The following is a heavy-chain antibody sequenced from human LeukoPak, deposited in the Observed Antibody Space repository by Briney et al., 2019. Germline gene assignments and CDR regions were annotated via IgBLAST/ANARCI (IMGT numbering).Heavy chain of an antibody. V-gene: IGHV1-46*01. J-gene: IGHJ5*01. CDR3: ADESGFDTIWFDS. Sequence: GASMKPSCKPSGYTFTSYYMHWGRQAPGQGLEWMGIINPSGGSTSYAQKFQGRVTMTRDTSTSTVYMELSSLRSEDTAVYYCADESGFDTIWFDSCGWGTLVTVSS. D-gene: IGHD5-12*01. CDR1: GYTFTSYY. CDR2: INPSGGST.